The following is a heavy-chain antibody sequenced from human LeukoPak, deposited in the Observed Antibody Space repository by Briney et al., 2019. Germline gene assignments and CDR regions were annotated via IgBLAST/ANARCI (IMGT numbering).Heavy chain of an antibody. CDR2: ISYSGST. J-gene: IGHJ4*02. CDR3: VSSRYTGSYSTIDF. Sequence: SETLSLTCTVSGGSISSYYWSWIRQPPGKGLEWIGYISYSGSTNYNPSLKSRVTISLDTSKNQFSLKLSSVTAADTAMYYCVSSRYTGSYSTIDFWGQGTLVTVSS. D-gene: IGHD1-26*01. CDR1: GGSISSYY. V-gene: IGHV4-59*01.